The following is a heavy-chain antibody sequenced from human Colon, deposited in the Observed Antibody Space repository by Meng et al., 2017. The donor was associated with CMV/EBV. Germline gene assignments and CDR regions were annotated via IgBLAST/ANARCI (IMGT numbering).Heavy chain of an antibody. D-gene: IGHD3-9*01. J-gene: IGHJ4*02. V-gene: IGHV4-59*01. CDR3: ARSRLGDIVTGYLYYFDY. CDR1: GGSISDYY. CDR2: VYKTGGT. Sequence: SETLSLTCTVSGGSISDYYWTWIRQPPGKGLEWIGYVYKTGGTYYNPSLKSRVNISVDTSKNQFSLKLSAVTAADTAVYYCARSRLGDIVTGYLYYFDYWGQGALVTVSS.